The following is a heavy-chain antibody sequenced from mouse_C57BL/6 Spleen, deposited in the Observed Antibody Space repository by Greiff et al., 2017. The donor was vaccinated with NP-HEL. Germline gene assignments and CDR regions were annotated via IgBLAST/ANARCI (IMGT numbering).Heavy chain of an antibody. D-gene: IGHD3-2*02. Sequence: QVQLQQSGPELVKPGASVKISCKASGYAFSSSWMNWVKQRPGKGLEWIGRIYPGDGDTNYNGKFKGKATLTADKSSSTAYMQLSSLTSEDSAVYFCARRGTAQATYYFDYWGQGTTLTVSS. J-gene: IGHJ2*01. CDR2: IYPGDGDT. V-gene: IGHV1-82*01. CDR3: ARRGTAQATYYFDY. CDR1: GYAFSSSW.